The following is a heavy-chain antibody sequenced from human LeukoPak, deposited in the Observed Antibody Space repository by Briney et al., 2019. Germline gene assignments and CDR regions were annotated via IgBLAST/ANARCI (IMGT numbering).Heavy chain of an antibody. CDR1: GLTASHNVNNA. CDR2: ITTSGST. V-gene: IGHV3-23*01. J-gene: IGHJ6*02. Sequence: PGGSLRLSCAASGLTASHNVNNAMSWVRHAPGKGLEWVSGITTSGSTYYAGSVKGRFTISRENSNNTLYLHMDSLRAEDTAVYYCAKAPVWNYYYGLDVWGQGTTVTVSS. D-gene: IGHD2-21*01. CDR3: AKAPVWNYYYGLDV.